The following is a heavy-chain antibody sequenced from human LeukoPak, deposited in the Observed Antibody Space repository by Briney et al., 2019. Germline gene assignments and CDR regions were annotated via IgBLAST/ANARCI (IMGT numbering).Heavy chain of an antibody. CDR1: GGSFSGYY. D-gene: IGHD3-3*01. CDR3: ARVDYDFWSGYQNDY. CDR2: INHSGST. V-gene: IGHV4-34*01. Sequence: SETLSLTCAVYGGSFSGYYWSWIRQPPGKGLEWIGEINHSGSTNYNPFLKSRVTISVDTSKNQFSLKLSSVTAADTAVYYCARVDYDFWSGYQNDYWGQGTLVTVSS. J-gene: IGHJ4*02.